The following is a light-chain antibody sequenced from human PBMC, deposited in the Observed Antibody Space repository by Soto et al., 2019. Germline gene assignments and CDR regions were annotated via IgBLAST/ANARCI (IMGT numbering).Light chain of an antibody. CDR2: DAS. CDR3: QKYNNYSGST. CDR1: QSISSW. J-gene: IGKJ2*01. V-gene: IGKV1-5*01. Sequence: DIQMTQSPSTLSAAVGDRVTITCRASQSISSWLAWYQQKPGKAPKLLIYDASSLESGVPSSFSGSGSGTEFTLPILRLQPDDFAPFFRQKYNNYSGSTFGQGTKLEIK.